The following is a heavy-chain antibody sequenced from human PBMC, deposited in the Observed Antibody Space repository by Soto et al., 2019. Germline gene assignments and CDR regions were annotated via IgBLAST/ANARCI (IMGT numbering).Heavy chain of an antibody. CDR3: ATILNRAFET. D-gene: IGHD3-3*01. CDR2: IKQDGTEK. Sequence: EVQLVESGGGLVQPGGSLRLSCAASGFTFSSYWMSWVRQAPGRGLEWMGNIKQDGTEKDYVDSVKGRFTISRDNARNSVFLQMDSLRADATAVYSCATILNRAFETWGQGTMVTVSS. CDR1: GFTFSSYW. J-gene: IGHJ3*02. V-gene: IGHV3-7*01.